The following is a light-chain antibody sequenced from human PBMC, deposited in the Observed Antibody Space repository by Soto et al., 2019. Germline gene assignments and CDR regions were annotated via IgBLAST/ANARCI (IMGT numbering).Light chain of an antibody. V-gene: IGKV3-20*01. CDR2: GAS. CDR3: QQYGSSPIT. J-gene: IGKJ5*01. CDR1: QSVSSY. Sequence: EIVMTQSPATLSVSPGERATLSCRASQSVSSYLAWYQQKPGQAPRVLIYGASSRATGIPDRFSGSGSGTDFTLTISRLEPEDFAVYYCQQYGSSPITFGQGTRLEIK.